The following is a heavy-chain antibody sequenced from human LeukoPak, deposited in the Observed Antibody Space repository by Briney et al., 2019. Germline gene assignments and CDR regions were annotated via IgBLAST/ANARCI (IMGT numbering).Heavy chain of an antibody. J-gene: IGHJ5*02. Sequence: SQTLSLTCTGSGGSISSGGYYWSWIRQHPGKGLEWIGYIYYSGSTYYNPSLKSRVTISVDTSKNQFSLKLSSVTAADTAVYYCALWFGELGAFDPWGQGTLVTVSS. CDR3: ALWFGELGAFDP. CDR2: IYYSGST. CDR1: GGSISSGGYY. D-gene: IGHD3-10*01. V-gene: IGHV4-31*03.